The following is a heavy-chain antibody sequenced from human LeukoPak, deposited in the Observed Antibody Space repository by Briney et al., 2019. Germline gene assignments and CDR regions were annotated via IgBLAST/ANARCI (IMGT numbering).Heavy chain of an antibody. CDR2: ISYDGSNK. CDR1: GFTFSSYG. V-gene: IGHV3-30*18. J-gene: IGHJ4*02. D-gene: IGHD3-10*01. Sequence: PGGSLRLSCAASGFTFSSYGMHWVRQAPGKGLEWVAVISYDGSNKYYADSVKGRFTISRDNSKNTLYLQMNSLRAGDTAVYYCAKGLWFGEPLGGYWGQGTLVTVSS. CDR3: AKGLWFGEPLGGY.